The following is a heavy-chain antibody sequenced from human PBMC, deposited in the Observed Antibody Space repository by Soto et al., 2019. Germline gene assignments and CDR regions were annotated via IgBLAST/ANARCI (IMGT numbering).Heavy chain of an antibody. CDR2: VSGSGGTT. CDR3: AKFQEDGAYSRAFYFDY. Sequence: EVQLLESGGGLVQPGGSLRLSCAASGFTFSSYAMSWVRQAPGKGLDWVSTVSGSGGTTYYADSVRGRFTISRDTSKNTLYLQMNSLRAEDTAVYYCAKFQEDGAYSRAFYFDYWGQGTLVTVSS. V-gene: IGHV3-23*01. D-gene: IGHD2-15*01. CDR1: GFTFSSYA. J-gene: IGHJ4*02.